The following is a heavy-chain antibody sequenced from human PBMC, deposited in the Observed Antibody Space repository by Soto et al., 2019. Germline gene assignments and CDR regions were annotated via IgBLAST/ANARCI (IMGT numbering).Heavy chain of an antibody. CDR3: VKWVTEGLRFLEWFPPA. V-gene: IGHV3-64D*08. CDR1: GFTFSSYA. Sequence: PGASLRLSCSASGFTFSSYAMHWVRQAPGKGLEYVSAISSNGGSTYYADSVKGRFTISRDNSKNTLYLQMSSLRAEDTAVYYCVKWVTEGLRFLEWFPPAWGQGTLVTVSS. J-gene: IGHJ5*02. CDR2: ISSNGGST. D-gene: IGHD3-3*01.